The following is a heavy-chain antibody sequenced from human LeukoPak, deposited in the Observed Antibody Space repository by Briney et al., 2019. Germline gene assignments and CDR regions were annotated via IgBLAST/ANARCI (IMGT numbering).Heavy chain of an antibody. J-gene: IGHJ4*02. CDR3: AREIRIAVADTH. Sequence: PGGSLRLSCAASGFTFSSYSMNWVRQAPGKGLEWVAVISYDGSNKYYADSVKGRFTISRDNSKNTLYLQMNSLRAEDTAVYYCAREIRIAVADTHWGQGTLVTVSS. V-gene: IGHV3-30*03. D-gene: IGHD6-19*01. CDR1: GFTFSSYS. CDR2: ISYDGSNK.